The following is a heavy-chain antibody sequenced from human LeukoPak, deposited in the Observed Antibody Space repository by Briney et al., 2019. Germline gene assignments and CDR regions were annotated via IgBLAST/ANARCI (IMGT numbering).Heavy chain of an antibody. CDR3: ARCAYDFWSGPYGMDV. D-gene: IGHD3-3*01. Sequence: SETLSLTCAVYGGSFSGYYWSWIRQPPGKELEWIGEINHSGSTNYNPSLKSRVTISVDTSKNQFSLKLSTVTAADTAVYYCARCAYDFWSGPYGMDVWGQGTTVTVSS. V-gene: IGHV4-34*01. CDR2: INHSGST. CDR1: GGSFSGYY. J-gene: IGHJ6*02.